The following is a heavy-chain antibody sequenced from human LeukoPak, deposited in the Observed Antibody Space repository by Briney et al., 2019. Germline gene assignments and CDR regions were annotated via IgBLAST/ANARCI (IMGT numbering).Heavy chain of an antibody. CDR1: GFTFSSYG. CDR2: ISYDGSNK. V-gene: IGHV3-30*18. D-gene: IGHD3-22*01. Sequence: GGSLRLSCAASGFTFSSYGMHWVRQAPGKGLEWVAVISYDGSNKYYADSVQGRFTISRDNSKNTLYLQMNSLRAEDTAVYYCAKEGPYDRSGYYYGPVDYGGQGTLVTVSA. J-gene: IGHJ4*02. CDR3: AKEGPYDRSGYYYGPVDY.